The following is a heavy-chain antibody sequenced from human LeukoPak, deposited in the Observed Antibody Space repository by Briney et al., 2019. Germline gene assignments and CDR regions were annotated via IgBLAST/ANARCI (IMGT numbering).Heavy chain of an antibody. CDR2: IYSGGST. V-gene: IGHV3-66*04. CDR1: GFTVSSNY. Sequence: GGSLRLSCAASGFTVSSNYMSWVRQAPGKGLEWVSVIYSGGSTYYADSVKGRFTISRDNSKNTLYLQMNSLRAEDTAVYYCAKHASGYYLNWFDPWGQGTLVTVSS. J-gene: IGHJ5*02. D-gene: IGHD3-22*01. CDR3: AKHASGYYLNWFDP.